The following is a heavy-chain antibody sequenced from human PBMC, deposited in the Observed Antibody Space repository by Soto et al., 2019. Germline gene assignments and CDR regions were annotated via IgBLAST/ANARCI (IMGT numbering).Heavy chain of an antibody. CDR1: GITISSYE. CDR2: INDVGTTI. V-gene: IGHV3-48*03. J-gene: IGHJ6*02. Sequence: PGGSLRLSCVDSGITISSYEMNWVRQAPGKGLEWVSYINDVGTTIYYADSVKGRFTISRDNAQNALYLQMSSLRAEDTSVYYCVRGLSTSTICYRQYYSLDVWGQGTTVTVSS. D-gene: IGHD2-2*02. CDR3: VRGLSTSTICYRQYYSLDV.